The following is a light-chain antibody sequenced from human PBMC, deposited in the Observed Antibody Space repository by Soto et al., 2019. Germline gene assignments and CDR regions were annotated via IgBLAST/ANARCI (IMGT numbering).Light chain of an antibody. CDR1: QSVSSY. CDR2: GAS. CDR3: QQRDKWPRT. V-gene: IGKV3-11*01. J-gene: IGKJ2*01. Sequence: EIVLTQSPATLSLSPGERATLSCRASQSVSSYLAWCQHKPGQAPRLLIYGASNRATDIPARFSGRGSGTDFTLTISSLESGDSAVYYCQQRDKWPRTFGQGTKLEIK.